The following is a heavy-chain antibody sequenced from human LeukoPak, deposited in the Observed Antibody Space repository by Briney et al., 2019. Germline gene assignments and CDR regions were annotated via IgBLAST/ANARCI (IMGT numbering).Heavy chain of an antibody. V-gene: IGHV3-49*04. Sequence: GGSLRLSCTASGFTFGDHAMSWVRQAPGKGLEWVGFIRSRAYGGTTEYAASVQGRFIISRDDSKGIAYLQLSSLKTEDTAVYYCSRGPIQWLYDGMDVWGQGTTVTVSS. CDR1: GFTFGDHA. J-gene: IGHJ6*02. CDR2: IRSRAYGGTT. D-gene: IGHD5-12*01. CDR3: SRGPIQWLYDGMDV.